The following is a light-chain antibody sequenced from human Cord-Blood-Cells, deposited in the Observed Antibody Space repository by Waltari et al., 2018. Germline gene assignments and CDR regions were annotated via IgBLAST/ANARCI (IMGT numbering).Light chain of an antibody. CDR1: QSVLYSSNNKNY. V-gene: IGKV4-1*01. CDR3: QQYYSTPYS. Sequence: DIVMTQSPVCLSMSLSERATINCKYSQSVLYSSNNKNYLAWYQQKPGQPPKLLIYWASTRESGVPDRFSGSGSGTDFTLTISSLQAEDVAVYYCQQYYSTPYSFGQGTKLEIK. CDR2: WAS. J-gene: IGKJ2*03.